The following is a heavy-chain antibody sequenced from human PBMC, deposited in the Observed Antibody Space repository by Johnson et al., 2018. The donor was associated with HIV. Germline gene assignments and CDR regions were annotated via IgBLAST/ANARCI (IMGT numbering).Heavy chain of an antibody. D-gene: IGHD3-16*01. J-gene: IGHJ3*02. CDR2: IYSGGST. V-gene: IGHV3-66*01. CDR3: AREAVTLRGWGHVFDI. CDR1: GFTFSSNY. Sequence: VQLVESGGGVVQPGRSLRLSCAASGFTFSSNYMSWVRQAPGKGLEWVSVIYSGGSTYYADSVKGRFTISRANSKNTLSLQMNSLRDEDTAVYYCAREAVTLRGWGHVFDIWGQGTMVTVSS.